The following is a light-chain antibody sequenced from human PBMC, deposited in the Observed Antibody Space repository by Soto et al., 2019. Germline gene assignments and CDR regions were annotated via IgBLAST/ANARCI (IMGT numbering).Light chain of an antibody. CDR2: ETS. J-gene: IGKJ1*01. CDR3: KQYDSFSPWT. Sequence: EIQMTQSPSTLSASVGDRVAITCRASQSISRWLAWYQQKPGKAPKLLIYETSSLESGVPSRFSGSGSGTEFTLTISSLQPDDFATYFCKQYDSFSPWTFGQGTKVEIK. V-gene: IGKV1-5*03. CDR1: QSISRW.